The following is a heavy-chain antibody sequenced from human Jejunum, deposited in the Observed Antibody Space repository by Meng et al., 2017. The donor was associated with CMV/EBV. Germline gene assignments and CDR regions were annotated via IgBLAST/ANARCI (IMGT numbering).Heavy chain of an antibody. J-gene: IGHJ6*02. CDR3: AKDRGQYTISPYYYGMDV. V-gene: IGHV3-23*03. CDR2: ICSGGSNT. Sequence: FRSYAMRWVRQDPGKGLEWVSLICSGGSNTYYTDSVESRCTISRDNSRNTLYLQMNSLRAEDTAVYYCAKDRGQYTISPYYYGMDVWGQGTTVTVSS. D-gene: IGHD6-6*01. CDR1: FRSYA.